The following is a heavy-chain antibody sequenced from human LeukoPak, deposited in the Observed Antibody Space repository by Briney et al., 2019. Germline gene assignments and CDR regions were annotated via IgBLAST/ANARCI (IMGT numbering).Heavy chain of an antibody. CDR2: IYYSGSS. V-gene: IGHV4-59*01. D-gene: IGHD3-22*01. J-gene: IGHJ4*02. Sequence: SETLSLTCTVSGGYISSYYWSWIRQPPGKGLEWIGYIYYSGSSNYNPSLKSRVTISVDTSKNQISLKLSSVTAADTAVYCARDQYYDVSTYYEIDYWGQGILVTVSS. CDR1: GGYISSYY. CDR3: ARDQYYDVSTYYEIDY.